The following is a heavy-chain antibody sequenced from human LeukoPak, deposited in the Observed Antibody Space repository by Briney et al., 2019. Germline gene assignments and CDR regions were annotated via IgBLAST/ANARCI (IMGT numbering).Heavy chain of an antibody. CDR3: ARVTRRVSSGDYLFFDS. Sequence: SETLSLTCTVSGDSISSYYWSWIRQPPGKGLEWIGYIYYSGDTNYNPSLKRRVTMSIDMSNNQFSLKLSSVTAADTAFYYCARVTRRVSSGDYLFFDSWGQGTRVTVSS. CDR1: GDSISSYY. J-gene: IGHJ4*02. CDR2: IYYSGDT. V-gene: IGHV4-59*01. D-gene: IGHD2-21*02.